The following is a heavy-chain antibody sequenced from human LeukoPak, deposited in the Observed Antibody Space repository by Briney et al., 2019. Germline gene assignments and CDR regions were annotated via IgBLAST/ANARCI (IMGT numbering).Heavy chain of an antibody. D-gene: IGHD3-22*01. CDR2: IYYSGST. J-gene: IGHJ4*02. Sequence: PSETLSLTCTVSGGSISSSSYYWGWIRQPPGKGLEWIGSIYYSGSTYYNPSLKSRVTISVDTSKNQFSLKLSSVTAADTAVYYCASRPYYYDSSGYGYWGQGTLVTVSS. V-gene: IGHV4-39*07. CDR1: GGSISSSSYY. CDR3: ASRPYYYDSSGYGY.